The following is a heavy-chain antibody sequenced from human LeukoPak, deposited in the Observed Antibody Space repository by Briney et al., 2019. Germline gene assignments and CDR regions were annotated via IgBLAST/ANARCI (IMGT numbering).Heavy chain of an antibody. CDR2: IIPIFGTA. V-gene: IGHV1-69*13. D-gene: IGHD6-6*01. J-gene: IGHJ5*02. Sequence: GASVKVSCKASGGTFSSYAISWVRQAPGQGLEWMGGIIPIFGTANYAQKFQGRVTITADESTSTAYMELSSLRSEDTAVYHCARDQGHRYSSSLKWFDPWGQGTLVTVSS. CDR1: GGTFSSYA. CDR3: ARDQGHRYSSSLKWFDP.